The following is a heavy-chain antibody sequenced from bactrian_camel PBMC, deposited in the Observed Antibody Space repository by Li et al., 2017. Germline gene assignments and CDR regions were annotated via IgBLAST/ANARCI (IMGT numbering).Heavy chain of an antibody. CDR1: GYTRSTKC. V-gene: IGHV3S28*01. CDR2: LYTSSGYT. Sequence: QLVESGGGLVQPGGSLRLSCAASGYTRSTKCMGWFRQAPGKGREGVAVLYTSSGYTFYADSVKGRFTISVDSAKNTLVLQMNNLAPEDTASYYCAAEYFVGGPGRLSKPVVAGLCRADYRYVHYGQGTQVTVS. J-gene: IGHJ4*01. D-gene: IGHD6*01.